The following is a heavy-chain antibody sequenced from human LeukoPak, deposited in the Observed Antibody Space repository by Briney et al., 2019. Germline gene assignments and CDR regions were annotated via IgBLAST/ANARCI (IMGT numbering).Heavy chain of an antibody. V-gene: IGHV4-31*03. J-gene: IGHJ3*02. CDR3: ARVKSGSGDAFDI. CDR1: GGSISSGGYY. CDR2: IYYSGST. Sequence: SETLSLTCTVSGGSISSGGYYWSWIRQHPGKGLEWIGYIYYSGSTYYNPSLKSRVTISVDTSKNQFSLKLSSVTAADTAVYYCARVKSGSGDAFDIWGQGTMVTVSS.